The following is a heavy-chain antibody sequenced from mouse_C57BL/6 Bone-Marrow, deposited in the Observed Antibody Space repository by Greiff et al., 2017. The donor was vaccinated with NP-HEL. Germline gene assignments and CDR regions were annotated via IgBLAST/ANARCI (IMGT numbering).Heavy chain of an antibody. J-gene: IGHJ1*03. CDR1: GYTFTSYW. Sequence: QVQLQQPGAELVKPGASVKLSCKASGYTFTSYWMHWVKQRPGQGLEWIGMIHPNSGSTNYNEKFKSKATLTVDKSSSTAYMQLSSQTFEDSAVYYCARQRGMKSYWYFDVWGTGTTVTVSS. CDR2: IHPNSGST. V-gene: IGHV1-64*01. CDR3: ARQRGMKSYWYFDV.